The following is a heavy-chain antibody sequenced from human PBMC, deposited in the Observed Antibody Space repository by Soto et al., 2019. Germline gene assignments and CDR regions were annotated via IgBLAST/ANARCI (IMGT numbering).Heavy chain of an antibody. CDR3: ANKFFSGSGSYRGWFDP. CDR1: GFTFSSYA. CDR2: ISGSGDST. J-gene: IGHJ5*02. V-gene: IGHV3-23*01. Sequence: EVQLLESGGGLVQPGGSLRLSCAASGFTFSSYAMNWVRQAPGKGLEWVSIISGSGDSTYYADSVKGRFTISRDNTKNTLYLPMNSLRAEDTAVYYCANKFFSGSGSYRGWFDPWGQGTLVTVSS. D-gene: IGHD3-10*01.